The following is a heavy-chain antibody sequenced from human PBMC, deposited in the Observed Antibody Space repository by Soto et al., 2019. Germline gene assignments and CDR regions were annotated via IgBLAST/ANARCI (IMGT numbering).Heavy chain of an antibody. CDR2: ISYDGSNK. J-gene: IGHJ6*02. Sequence: GGSLRLSCAASGFTFSSYGMHWVRQAPGKGLEWVAVISYDGSNKYYADSVKGRSTISRDNSKNTLYLQMNSLRAEDTAVYYCAKDRGCSSTSCYGMDVWGQGTTVTVSS. CDR3: AKDRGCSSTSCYGMDV. V-gene: IGHV3-30*18. D-gene: IGHD2-2*01. CDR1: GFTFSSYG.